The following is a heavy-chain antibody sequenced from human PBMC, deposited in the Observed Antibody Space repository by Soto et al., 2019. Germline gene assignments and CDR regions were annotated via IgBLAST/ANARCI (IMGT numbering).Heavy chain of an antibody. J-gene: IGHJ4*02. CDR1: GFTFSSYE. CDR3: ARDFREGRPEITFDY. V-gene: IGHV3-48*03. Sequence: QSGGSLRLSCAASGFTFSSYEMNWVRQAPGKGLEWVSYISTSGRTIYYADSVKGRFTISRDNAKNSLYLQMNSLRAEDTAVYYCARDFREGRPEITFDYWGQGTLVTVSS. CDR2: ISTSGRTI. D-gene: IGHD1-20*01.